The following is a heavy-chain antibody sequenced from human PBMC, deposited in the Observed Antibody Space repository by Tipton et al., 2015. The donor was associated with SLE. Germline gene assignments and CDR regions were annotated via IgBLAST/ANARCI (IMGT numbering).Heavy chain of an antibody. CDR2: ISYSGNT. Sequence: TLSLTCTVSGDSIRSFYWNWIRQSPGKGLEWIGFISYSGNTNSNPSLKSRLTLSVDTSKNQFSLNLNSVTAADTAVYYCAKHRYWFDPWGQGTLVTVSS. CDR1: GDSIRSFY. V-gene: IGHV4-59*08. J-gene: IGHJ5*02. CDR3: AKHRYWFDP.